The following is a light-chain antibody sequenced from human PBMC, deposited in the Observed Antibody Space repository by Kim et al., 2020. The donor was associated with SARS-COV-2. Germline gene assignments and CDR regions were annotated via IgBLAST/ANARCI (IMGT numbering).Light chain of an antibody. Sequence: SQGERATLSCRASQSVSSNLAWYQQKPGQAPRLVIHGASTRATGIPARFSGSGSGTEFTLTISSLQSEDFAVYYCQQYNQWPPWTFGQGTKVDI. CDR1: QSVSSN. V-gene: IGKV3-15*01. J-gene: IGKJ1*01. CDR2: GAS. CDR3: QQYNQWPPWT.